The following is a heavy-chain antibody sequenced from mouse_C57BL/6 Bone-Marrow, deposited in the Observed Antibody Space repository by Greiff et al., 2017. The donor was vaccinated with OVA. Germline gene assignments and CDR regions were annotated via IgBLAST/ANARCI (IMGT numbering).Heavy chain of an antibody. Sequence: VQLQQSGAELVKPGASVKMSCKASGYTFSSYWMKWVKQRPGQGLEWIGEIDPADSYTNYNQKFKGKATLTVDNSSSTAYMQLSSLTSEDSAVYYCAMGGYYYYYGPWYFDFWGTGTTVTVTA. CDR3: AMGGYYYYYGPWYFDF. D-gene: IGHD1-1*01. J-gene: IGHJ1*03. CDR2: IDPADSYT. CDR1: GYTFSSYW. V-gene: IGHV1-50*01.